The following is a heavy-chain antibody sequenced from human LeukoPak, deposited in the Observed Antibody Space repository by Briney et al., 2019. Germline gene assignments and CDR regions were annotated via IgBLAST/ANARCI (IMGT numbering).Heavy chain of an antibody. CDR3: AKVSRSDDYGDPTADY. J-gene: IGHJ4*02. CDR1: GFTFSSYA. Sequence: GRSLRLSCAASGFTFSSYAMSWVRQAPGKGLEWVSAISGSGGSTYYADSVKGRFTISRDNSKNTLYLQMNSLRAEDTAVYYCAKVSRSDDYGDPTADYWGQGTLVTVSS. D-gene: IGHD4-17*01. CDR2: ISGSGGST. V-gene: IGHV3-23*01.